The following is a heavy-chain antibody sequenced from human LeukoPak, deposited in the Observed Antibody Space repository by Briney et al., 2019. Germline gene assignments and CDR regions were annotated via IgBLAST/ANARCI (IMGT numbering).Heavy chain of an antibody. J-gene: IGHJ4*02. V-gene: IGHV3-33*01. Sequence: GRSLRLSCAASGFTFSRYGMDWVRQAPRKGLEWVAVIWYDGSNKYYADSVKGRFTISRDNSKNTVYLQMNSLRVEDTAVYYCARGDPGIAAAGFDSWGQGTLVTVSS. D-gene: IGHD6-13*01. CDR3: ARGDPGIAAAGFDS. CDR2: IWYDGSNK. CDR1: GFTFSRYG.